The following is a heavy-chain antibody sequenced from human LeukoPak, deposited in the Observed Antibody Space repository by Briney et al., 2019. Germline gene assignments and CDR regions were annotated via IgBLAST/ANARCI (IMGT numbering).Heavy chain of an antibody. V-gene: IGHV3-7*01. CDR2: IKEDGSDK. CDR3: AKCGHYNFDY. J-gene: IGHJ4*02. Sequence: GGSLRLSCAASGFTFSTYWMKWVRQAPGKGLEWVASIKEDGSDKYYVDSVKGRFPISRDNAKNSLYHQMDSLRAEDTAVYYCAKCGHYNFDYWGQGTLVTVSS. CDR1: GFTFSTYW. D-gene: IGHD4-11*01.